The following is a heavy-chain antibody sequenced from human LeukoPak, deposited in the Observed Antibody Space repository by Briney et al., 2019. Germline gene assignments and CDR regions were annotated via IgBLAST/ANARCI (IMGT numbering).Heavy chain of an antibody. V-gene: IGHV4-59*01. J-gene: IGHJ4*02. CDR1: GGSISSYY. Sequence: SETLSLTCNVSGGSISSYYWSWIRQPPAKGLQWIGYIYYSGSTNYNPSLKSRVTISVDTSKNQFSLKLSSVTAADTAVYYCAREVAGDYFDYWGQGTLVTVSS. CDR3: AREVAGDYFDY. D-gene: IGHD6-19*01. CDR2: IYYSGST.